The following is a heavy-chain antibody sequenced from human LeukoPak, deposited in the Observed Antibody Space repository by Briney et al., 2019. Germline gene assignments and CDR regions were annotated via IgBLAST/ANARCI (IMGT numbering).Heavy chain of an antibody. D-gene: IGHD5-18*01. CDR3: ARAHSTIWPPAPIDY. V-gene: IGHV1-2*02. J-gene: IGHJ4*02. Sequence: AASVKVSCKASGYTFTGYYMHWVRQAPGQGLEWMGWINPNSGGTNYAQKFQGRVTMTRDTSISTAYMELSRLRSDDTAVYYCARAHSTIWPPAPIDYWGQGNLVTVSS. CDR2: INPNSGGT. CDR1: GYTFTGYY.